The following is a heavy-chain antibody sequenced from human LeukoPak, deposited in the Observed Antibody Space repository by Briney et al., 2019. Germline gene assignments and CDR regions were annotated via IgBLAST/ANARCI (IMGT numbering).Heavy chain of an antibody. CDR3: ASRTHSGIDY. Sequence: SETLSLTCTVSGGSISSSSYYWGWIRQPPGRGLEWIGSIYYSGSTYYNPSLKSRVTISVDTSKNQFSLKLSSVTAADTAVYYCASRTHSGIDYWGQGTLVTVSS. J-gene: IGHJ4*02. CDR2: IYYSGST. CDR1: GGSISSSSYY. D-gene: IGHD6-25*01. V-gene: IGHV4-39*01.